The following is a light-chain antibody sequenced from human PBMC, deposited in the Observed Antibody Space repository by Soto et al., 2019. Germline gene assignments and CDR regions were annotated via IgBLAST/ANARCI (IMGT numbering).Light chain of an antibody. CDR2: EVS. Sequence: DIVLTQTPLSSPVTLGQPASISCRSSQSLVHSDGKTYLNWLQQRPGQPPSLLIYEVSNRFSGVSDRLSGSGAGTDLALEISRVEAEDVGVYFCMQTSQLPLALGGGTKVEMK. V-gene: IGKV2-24*01. J-gene: IGKJ4*01. CDR3: MQTSQLPLA. CDR1: QSLVHSDGKTY.